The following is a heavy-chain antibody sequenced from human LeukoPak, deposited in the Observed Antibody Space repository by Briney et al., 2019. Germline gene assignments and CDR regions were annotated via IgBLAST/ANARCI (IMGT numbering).Heavy chain of an antibody. CDR2: IKQDGSEK. V-gene: IGHV3-7*01. CDR1: RFTFSSYW. Sequence: PGGSLRLSCAASRFTFSSYWMSWVRQAPGKGLEWVANIKQDGSEKYYVDSVKGRFTISRDNSKNTLYLQMNSLRAEDTAVYYCAKDRESSGWSPFDYYYYGMDVWGQGTTVTVSS. J-gene: IGHJ6*02. D-gene: IGHD6-19*01. CDR3: AKDRESSGWSPFDYYYYGMDV.